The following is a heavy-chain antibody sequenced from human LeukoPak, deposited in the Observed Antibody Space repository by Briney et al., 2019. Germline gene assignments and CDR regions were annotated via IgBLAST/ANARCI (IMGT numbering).Heavy chain of an antibody. D-gene: IGHD5-18*01. CDR1: GLTFSRYS. J-gene: IGHJ4*02. CDR3: AKDIAQGYTFGSIEQDY. CDR2: ISESGSGT. Sequence: GGSLRLSCAVSGLTFSRYSMSWVRQAPGKGLEWVSAISESGSGTYYADSVKGRFTISRDNSKVTLSLQMNSLRAEDTAVYYCAKDIAQGYTFGSIEQDYWGQGTLVTVSS. V-gene: IGHV3-23*01.